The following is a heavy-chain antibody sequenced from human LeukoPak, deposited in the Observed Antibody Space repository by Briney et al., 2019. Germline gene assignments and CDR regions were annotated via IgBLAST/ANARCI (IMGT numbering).Heavy chain of an antibody. CDR3: ARVTMARAFDI. Sequence: ASVKVSCKASGYTITSYYMHSVRQAPGQGLEWMGIINPSGGSTSYAQKFQGRVTMTRDTSTSTVYMELSSLRSEDTAVYYCARVTMARAFDIWGQGTMVTVSS. CDR2: INPSGGST. J-gene: IGHJ3*02. D-gene: IGHD3-10*01. CDR1: GYTITSYY. V-gene: IGHV1-46*01.